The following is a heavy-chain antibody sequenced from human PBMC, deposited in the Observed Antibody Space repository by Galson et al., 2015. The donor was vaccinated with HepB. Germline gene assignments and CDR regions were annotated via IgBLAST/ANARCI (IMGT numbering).Heavy chain of an antibody. J-gene: IGHJ4*02. V-gene: IGHV3-23*01. Sequence: SLRLSCAASGFTFSYYAMSWVRQAPGKGLEWVSTISSSGGSTYYADSVKGRFTISRDTSKNTLYLQLNSLRAEDTAVYYCARLRPPREYYFDYWGQGTLVTVSS. CDR3: ARLRPPREYYFDY. D-gene: IGHD3-16*01. CDR2: ISSSGGST. CDR1: GFTFSYYA.